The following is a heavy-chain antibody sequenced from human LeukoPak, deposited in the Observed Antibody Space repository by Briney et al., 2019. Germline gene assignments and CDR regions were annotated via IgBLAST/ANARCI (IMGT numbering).Heavy chain of an antibody. J-gene: IGHJ4*02. CDR1: GGTFSSYA. CDR2: IIPTFGTA. CDR3: ARSTPQDSSWYPSFDY. D-gene: IGHD6-13*01. Sequence: SVKVSCKASGGTFSSYAISWVRQAPGQGLEWMGGIIPTFGTANYAQKFQGRVTITADESTSTAYMELSSLRSEDTAVYYCARSTPQDSSWYPSFDYWGQGTLVTVSS. V-gene: IGHV1-69*13.